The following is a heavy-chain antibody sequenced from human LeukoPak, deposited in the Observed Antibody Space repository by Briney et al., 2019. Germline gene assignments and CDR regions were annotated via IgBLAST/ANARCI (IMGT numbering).Heavy chain of an antibody. J-gene: IGHJ4*02. V-gene: IGHV3-23*01. D-gene: IGHD4-17*01. CDR1: GFTFSNYA. CDR3: AKDLHDYGPD. CDR2: ISGSGAST. Sequence: GGSLRLSCAASGFTFSNYAMSWVRQAPAQGLEWVSAISGSGASTYYADSVKGRFTISRDNSKNTLYLQMNSLRAGDTAVYYCAKDLHDYGPDWGQGTLVTASS.